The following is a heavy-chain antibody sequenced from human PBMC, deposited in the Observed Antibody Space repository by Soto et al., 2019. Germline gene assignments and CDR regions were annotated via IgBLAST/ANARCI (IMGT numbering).Heavy chain of an antibody. J-gene: IGHJ4*02. CDR3: TRSEGYCSSTSCYIYFDY. CDR2: IYPGDSDT. CDR1: GYSFTSYW. D-gene: IGHD2-2*02. V-gene: IGHV5-51*01. Sequence: PGESLKISCKGSGYSFTSYWIGWVRQMPGKGLEWMGIIYPGDSDTRYSPSFQGQVTISADKSISTAYLQWSSLKASDTAMYYCTRSEGYCSSTSCYIYFDYWGQGTLVTVSS.